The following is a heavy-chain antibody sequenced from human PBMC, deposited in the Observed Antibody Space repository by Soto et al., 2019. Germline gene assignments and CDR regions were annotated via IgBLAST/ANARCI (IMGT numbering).Heavy chain of an antibody. CDR1: GGSLSGYY. J-gene: IGHJ4*02. V-gene: IGHV4-34*01. D-gene: IGHD2-15*01. CDR3: ARGLNNICSGGSCYDLFDY. CDR2: INHSGST. Sequence: SETLSLTCAAYGGSLSGYYWSWIRQPPGKGLEWIGEINHSGSTNYNPSLKSRVTISVDTSKNQFSLKLSSVTAADTAVYYCARGLNNICSGGSCYDLFDYWGQGTLVTVSS.